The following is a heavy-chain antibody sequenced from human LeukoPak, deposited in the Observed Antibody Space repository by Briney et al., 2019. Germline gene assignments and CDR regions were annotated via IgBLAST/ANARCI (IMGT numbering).Heavy chain of an antibody. CDR3: AKKHDAAGGFVWLDP. CDR2: ISGSAATI. J-gene: IGHJ5*02. D-gene: IGHD6-13*01. CDR1: GFTLSSYG. V-gene: IGHV3-23*01. Sequence: PGRSLRLSCAASGFTLSSYGMHWVRQPPGKGLEWVSTISGSAATIWYADSVKGRFTISRDNSKNTLNLQMNGLRADDTAVYYCAKKHDAAGGFVWLDPWGQGTLVTVSS.